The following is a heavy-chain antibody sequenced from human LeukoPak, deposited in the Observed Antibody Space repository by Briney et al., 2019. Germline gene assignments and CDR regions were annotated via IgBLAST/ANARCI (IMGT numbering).Heavy chain of an antibody. CDR3: ARVPDFVARPCDS. V-gene: IGHV4-34*01. CDR2: SSPTGDIT. D-gene: IGHD3-16*02. Sequence: SETLSLTCAVYGGSFSGNYWTLIRQTPGRGLEWIGESSPTGDITGYNPSLKGRATISVDSSKNQFSLKLTSVTAADTGVYYCARVPDFVARPCDSWGPGTLVTVSS. J-gene: IGHJ4*02. CDR1: GGSFSGNY.